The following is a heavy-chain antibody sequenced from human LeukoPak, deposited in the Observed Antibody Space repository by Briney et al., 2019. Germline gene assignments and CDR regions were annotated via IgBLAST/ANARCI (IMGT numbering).Heavy chain of an antibody. CDR3: ARGTGYNTGRSVDY. D-gene: IGHD6-25*01. CDR2: IRGSGGST. CDR1: GFTFSSYA. J-gene: IGHJ4*02. Sequence: GGSLRLSCAASGFTFSSYAMSWVRQAPGKGLEWVSAIRGSGGSTYYADSVKGRSTISRDNSKNTLYLQMNSLRAEDTAVYYCARGTGYNTGRSVDYWGQRTLVTVSS. V-gene: IGHV3-23*01.